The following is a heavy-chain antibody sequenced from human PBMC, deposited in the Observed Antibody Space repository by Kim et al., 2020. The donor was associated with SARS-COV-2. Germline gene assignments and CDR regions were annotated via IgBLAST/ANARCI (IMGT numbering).Heavy chain of an antibody. CDR3: ARAITSIAVAGSDWFDP. D-gene: IGHD6-19*01. V-gene: IGHV3-7*01. CDR1: GFTFSSYW. J-gene: IGHJ5*02. Sequence: GGSLRLSCAASGFTFSSYWMSWVRQAPGKGLEWVANIKQDGSEKYYVDSVKGRFTISRDNAKNSLYLQMNSLRAEDTAVYYCARAITSIAVAGSDWFDPWGQGTLVTVSS. CDR2: IKQDGSEK.